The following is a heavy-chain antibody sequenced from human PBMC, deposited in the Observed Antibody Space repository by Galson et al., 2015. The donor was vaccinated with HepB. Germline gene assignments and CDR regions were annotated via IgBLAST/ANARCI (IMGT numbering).Heavy chain of an antibody. J-gene: IGHJ4*02. Sequence: SLRLSCAASGFSFSTNNMHWVRQAPVKGLEWLAIISPDGNTAFYADSVKGRFTISRDNSKSTLFLQVDSLRPEDTAVYYCARDFKWSYDHWGQGTLVTVSS. CDR3: ARDFKWSYDH. CDR1: GFSFSTNN. D-gene: IGHD3-10*01. CDR2: ISPDGNTA. V-gene: IGHV3-30-3*01.